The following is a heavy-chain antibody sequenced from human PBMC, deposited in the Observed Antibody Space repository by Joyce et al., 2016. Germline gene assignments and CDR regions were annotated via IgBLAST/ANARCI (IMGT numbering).Heavy chain of an antibody. CDR3: VRRGPVDYDGSGYIPYAFDM. V-gene: IGHV4-30-2*01. J-gene: IGHJ3*02. D-gene: IGHD3-22*01. CDR1: GGTISSSGYS. Sequence: QLQLQESGSGLVKPSQTLSLTCAVSGGTISSSGYSWSWIRQPPGGGLEWIGYIYHSGSTYYHPSLKSRVTMSVDKSNNQFSLNLTSVTAADTAVYYCVRRGPVDYDGSGYIPYAFDMWGQGTMVTVSS. CDR2: IYHSGST.